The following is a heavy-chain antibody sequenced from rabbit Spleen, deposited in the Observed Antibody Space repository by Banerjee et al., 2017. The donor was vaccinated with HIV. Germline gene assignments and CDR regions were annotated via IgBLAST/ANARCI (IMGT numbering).Heavy chain of an antibody. V-gene: IGHV1S40*01. CDR3: ARDLTGVIGWNFRL. D-gene: IGHD1-1*01. CDR2: IYAAKGST. J-gene: IGHJ4*01. Sequence: EWIGIIYAAKGSTDYASWAKGRFTISTTSSTTVILQMTSLTAADTATYFCARDLTGVIGWNFRLWGPGTLVTVS.